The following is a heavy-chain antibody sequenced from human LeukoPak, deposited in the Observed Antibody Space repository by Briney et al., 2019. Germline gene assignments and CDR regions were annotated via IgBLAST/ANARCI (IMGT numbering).Heavy chain of an antibody. J-gene: IGHJ4*02. D-gene: IGHD6-19*01. CDR1: GGTFSSYA. V-gene: IGHV1-69*01. CDR2: IIPIFGTA. CDR3: ATRAVADDSLFDY. Sequence: SVKVSYKASGGTFSSYAISWVRQAPGQGLEWMGGIIPIFGTANYAQKFQGRVTITADESTSTAYMELSSLRSEDTAVYYCATRAVADDSLFDYWGQGTLVTVSS.